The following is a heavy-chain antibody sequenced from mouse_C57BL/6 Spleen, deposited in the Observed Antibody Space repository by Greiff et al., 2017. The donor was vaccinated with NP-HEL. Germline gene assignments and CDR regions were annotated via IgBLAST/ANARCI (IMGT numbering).Heavy chain of an antibody. CDR1: GFTFTDYS. J-gene: IGHJ2*01. D-gene: IGHD2-3*01. CDR2: IRNKPNGYTT. V-gene: IGHV7-3*02. CDR3: ARDGGLVRFDY. Sequence: EVHLVESGGGLVQPGGSLRLSCATSGFTFTDYSMNWVRQPPGKALEWLGFIRNKPNGYTTEYSASVKGRFTISRDNSQSILYLQMNTLRAEDSATYYCARDGGLVRFDYWGQGTTLTVSS.